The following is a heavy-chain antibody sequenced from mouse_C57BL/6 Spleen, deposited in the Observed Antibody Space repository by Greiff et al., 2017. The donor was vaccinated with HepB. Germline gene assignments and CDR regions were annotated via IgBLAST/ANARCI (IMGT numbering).Heavy chain of an antibody. CDR1: GYTFTSYW. CDR3: ARGYDYDRGGAMDY. D-gene: IGHD2-4*01. V-gene: IGHV1-69*01. CDR2: IDPSDSYT. J-gene: IGHJ4*01. Sequence: QVQLQQPGAELVMPGASVKLSCKASGYTFTSYWMHWVKQRPGQGLEWIGEIDPSDSYTNYNQKFKGKSTLTVDKSSSTAYMQLSSLTSEDSAVYYCARGYDYDRGGAMDYWGQGTSVTVSS.